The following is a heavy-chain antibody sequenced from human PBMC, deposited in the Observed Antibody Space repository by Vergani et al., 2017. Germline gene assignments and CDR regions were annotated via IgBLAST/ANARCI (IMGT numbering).Heavy chain of an antibody. CDR3: AKGRKYCSGGSCYSTDY. V-gene: IGHV3-23*01. J-gene: IGHJ4*02. Sequence: EVQLLESGGGLVQPGGSLRLSCAASGFTFSSYAMSWVRQAPGKGLEWVSAIIGSGGSTYYADSVKGRFTISRVNSKNTLYLQMNSLRAEDTAVYYCAKGRKYCSGGSCYSTDYWGQGTLVTVSS. D-gene: IGHD2-15*01. CDR2: IIGSGGST. CDR1: GFTFSSYA.